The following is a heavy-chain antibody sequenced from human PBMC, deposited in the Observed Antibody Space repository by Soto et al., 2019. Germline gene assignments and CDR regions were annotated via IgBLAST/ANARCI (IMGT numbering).Heavy chain of an antibody. CDR2: IDPSDSYT. J-gene: IGHJ6*02. Sequence: GESLKISCKGSGYSFTSYWISWVRQMPGKGLEWMGRIDPSDSYTNYSPSFQGHVTISADKSISTAYLQWSSLRASDTAMYYCARLSYRLDYCYYGMDVWGQGTTVTVSS. CDR3: ARLSYRLDYCYYGMDV. CDR1: GYSFTSYW. V-gene: IGHV5-10-1*01.